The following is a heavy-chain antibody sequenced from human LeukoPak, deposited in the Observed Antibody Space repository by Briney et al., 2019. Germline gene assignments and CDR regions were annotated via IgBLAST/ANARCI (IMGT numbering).Heavy chain of an antibody. CDR2: INPDSGGT. J-gene: IGHJ4*02. Sequence: GASVKVSCKASGYTFTGYYMHWVRQAPGQGLEWMGWINPDSGGTNFAQKSQGRVTMTRDTSVSTAYMELSRLRSDDTAVYYCGRDFRDSLDYWGQGTLVTVSS. CDR1: GYTFTGYY. CDR3: GRDFRDSLDY. V-gene: IGHV1-2*02.